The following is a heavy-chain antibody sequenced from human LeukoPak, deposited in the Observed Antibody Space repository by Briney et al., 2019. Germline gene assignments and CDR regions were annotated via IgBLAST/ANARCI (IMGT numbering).Heavy chain of an antibody. D-gene: IGHD3-10*01. Sequence: GRSLRLFCALSGFTLSSYWMHWVRQAPGKGLVWVLRINSDGSSTIYADSVQSRLTISRHNAKNTLYLQRNSQRAEDTAVYFFTRGTGSYYSLGYGGEGTLVTVSS. CDR1: GFTLSSYW. CDR3: TRGTGSYYSLGY. CDR2: INSDGSST. V-gene: IGHV3-74*01. J-gene: IGHJ4*02.